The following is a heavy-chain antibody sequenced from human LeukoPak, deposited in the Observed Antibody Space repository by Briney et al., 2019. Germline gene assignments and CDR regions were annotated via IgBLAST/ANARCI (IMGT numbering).Heavy chain of an antibody. CDR2: ISSSSSTI. Sequence: GGSLRLSCAASGFTFSSDSMNWVRQAPGKGLEWVSYISSSSSTIYYADSVKGRFTISRDNAKNSLYLQMNSLRDEDTAVYYCARGDTIFGVVKSIYYYGMDVWGQGTTVTVSS. CDR3: ARGDTIFGVVKSIYYYGMDV. D-gene: IGHD3-3*01. CDR1: GFTFSSDS. V-gene: IGHV3-48*02. J-gene: IGHJ6*02.